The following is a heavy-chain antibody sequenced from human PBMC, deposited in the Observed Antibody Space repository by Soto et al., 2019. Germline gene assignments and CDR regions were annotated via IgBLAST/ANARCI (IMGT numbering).Heavy chain of an antibody. CDR2: IYWDDDK. J-gene: IGHJ4*02. CDR1: GFPLSTSGVG. D-gene: IGHD3-22*01. CDR3: AHKGKNYDDSSGYEYYFDY. Sequence: QITLKESGPTLVKPTQTLTLTCTFSGFPLSTSGVGVGWIRQPPGKALEWLALIYWDDDKRYNPSLKSRLTITKDTSKNQVVLTMTNMDPVDTATYYCAHKGKNYDDSSGYEYYFDYWGQGPLVTVSS. V-gene: IGHV2-5*02.